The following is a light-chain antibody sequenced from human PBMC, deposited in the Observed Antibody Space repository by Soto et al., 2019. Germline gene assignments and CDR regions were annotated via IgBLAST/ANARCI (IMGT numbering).Light chain of an antibody. Sequence: QSALTQPASVSGSPGQSITISCTGSSSDIGGYKYVSWYQQHPGKVPKLMIYEVSNRPSGVSNRFSGSKSGNTASLTISGLQAEDEADYYCSSYTSSSTWVFGGGTKVTVL. J-gene: IGLJ3*02. CDR2: EVS. CDR3: SSYTSSSTWV. CDR1: SSDIGGYKY. V-gene: IGLV2-14*01.